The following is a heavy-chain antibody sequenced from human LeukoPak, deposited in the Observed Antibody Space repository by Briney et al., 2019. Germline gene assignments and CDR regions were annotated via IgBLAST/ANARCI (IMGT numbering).Heavy chain of an antibody. CDR3: AKVGLGDYGDYGWFDP. CDR2: ISGSGGST. V-gene: IGHV3-23*01. CDR1: GFTFSSYA. Sequence: GGSLRLSCAASGFTFSSYAMSWVRQAPGKGLEWVSAISGSGGSTYYADSVKGRFTISRDHSKNTLYRQMNSLRAEDTAVYYCAKVGLGDYGDYGWFDPWGQGTLVTVSS. J-gene: IGHJ5*02. D-gene: IGHD4-17*01.